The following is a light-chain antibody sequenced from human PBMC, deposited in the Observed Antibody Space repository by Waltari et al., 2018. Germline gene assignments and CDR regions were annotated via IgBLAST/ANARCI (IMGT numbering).Light chain of an antibody. CDR3: QQYGSSVLYT. CDR1: QRRTKKY. CDR2: GAS. Sequence: VLTPAPGTLSWSPGERATLPSRASQRRTKKYLAWYQQKPGQAPRLLIYGASSRAAGIPDRFSGSGYGTEFTLTISRLESEDFAVYYCQQYGSSVLYTFGQGTKLEIK. J-gene: IGKJ2*01. V-gene: IGKV3-20*01.